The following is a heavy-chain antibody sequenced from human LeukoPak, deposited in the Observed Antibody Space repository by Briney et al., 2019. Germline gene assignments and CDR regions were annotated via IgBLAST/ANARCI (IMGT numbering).Heavy chain of an antibody. Sequence: GGSLRLSCAASGFTFSSYAMSWVRQAPGKGLEWVSTINGIGGSTYYADSVKGRFTISRDNSKNTLYLQMSSLRAEDTAVYYCAKDIEQCLPFDYWGQGTLVTVSS. D-gene: IGHD5/OR15-5a*01. J-gene: IGHJ4*02. CDR1: GFTFSSYA. V-gene: IGHV3-23*01. CDR3: AKDIEQCLPFDY. CDR2: INGIGGST.